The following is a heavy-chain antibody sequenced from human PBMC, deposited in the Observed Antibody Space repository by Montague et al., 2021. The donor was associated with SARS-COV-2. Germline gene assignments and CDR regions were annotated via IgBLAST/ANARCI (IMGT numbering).Heavy chain of an antibody. CDR3: APLGFDSRSYYTPHNWFDP. D-gene: IGHD3-10*01. Sequence: PALVKPTQTLTLTCTFSGISLSTSGVGVAWIRQPPGKALEWLALIYWDDDERYSPSMRSRLNITKDTSENQVVLRMTNMDPMDTATYYCAPLGFDSRSYYTPHNWFDPWGQGILVTVSS. V-gene: IGHV2-5*02. J-gene: IGHJ5*02. CDR2: IYWDDDE. CDR1: GISLSTSGVG.